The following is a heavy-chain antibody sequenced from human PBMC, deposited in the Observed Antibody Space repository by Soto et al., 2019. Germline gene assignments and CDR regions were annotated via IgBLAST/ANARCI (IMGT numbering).Heavy chain of an antibody. CDR2: ISNDGRRK. Sequence: SLRLSCAGSGFSLSTNTMHWVRQVPGKGLEWVASISNDGRRKYYADFVKGRFTISRDTANNILYLEMNSLRAKDTSLYYWARVVNAMTYDFLGQGPSVTVS. V-gene: IGHV3-30*04. J-gene: IGHJ4*02. CDR3: ARVVNAMTYDF. CDR1: GFSLSTNT. D-gene: IGHD2-15*01.